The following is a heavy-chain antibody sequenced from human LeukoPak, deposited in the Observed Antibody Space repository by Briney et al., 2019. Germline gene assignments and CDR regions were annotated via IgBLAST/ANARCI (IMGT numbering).Heavy chain of an antibody. CDR1: GGSISSSYW. V-gene: IGHV4-4*02. D-gene: IGHD4-17*01. J-gene: IGHJ3*02. Sequence: SETLSLTCAVSGGSISSSYWWSWIRQPPGKGLEWIGEIYHSGSINYNLSLKSRVTISVDKSKNQFSLKLNSVTAADTAVYYCTREYGFMTTVFHAFDIWGQGTMVTVSS. CDR3: TREYGFMTTVFHAFDI. CDR2: IYHSGSI.